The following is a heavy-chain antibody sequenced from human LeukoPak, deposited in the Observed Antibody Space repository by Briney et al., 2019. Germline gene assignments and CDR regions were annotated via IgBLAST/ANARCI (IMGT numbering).Heavy chain of an antibody. CDR1: GYTFTTYY. CDR2: INPSGGST. V-gene: IGHV1-46*01. Sequence: ASVKVSCKASGYTFTTYYMHWVRQAPGQGLEWMGMINPSGGSTSYAQKFQGRVTMTRDMSTSTVYMGLSSLRSEDTAVYYCAREIRDSSWYPPVDYWGQGTLVTVSS. D-gene: IGHD6-13*01. J-gene: IGHJ4*02. CDR3: AREIRDSSWYPPVDY.